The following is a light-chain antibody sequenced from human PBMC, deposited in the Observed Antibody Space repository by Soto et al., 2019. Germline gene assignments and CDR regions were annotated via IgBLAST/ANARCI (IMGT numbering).Light chain of an antibody. V-gene: IGKV3-15*01. CDR1: QSLGDN. CDR3: QQYSNWPPWT. Sequence: EIVMTQSPATLAVSPGDTATLSCRASQSLGDNLAWYQQKPGQAHRLLIFRASTRATGVPARFRASGSGTEFTLTISGLLSEDFAIYYCQQYSNWPPWTFGPGTRVEIK. CDR2: RAS. J-gene: IGKJ1*01.